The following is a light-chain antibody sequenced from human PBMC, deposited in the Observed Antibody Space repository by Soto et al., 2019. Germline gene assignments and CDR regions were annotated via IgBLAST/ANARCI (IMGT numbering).Light chain of an antibody. J-gene: IGLJ1*01. CDR3: SSYTNRSTHLYV. V-gene: IGLV2-14*01. CDR1: SSDVGGYNY. Sequence: QSALTQPASVSGSPGQSITISCTGTSSDVGGYNYVSWYQQHPGKAPKLTIYDVSNRPSGVSNRFSGSKSGNTASLTISGLQAEDEADYYCSSYTNRSTHLYVFGTGTKLTVL. CDR2: DVS.